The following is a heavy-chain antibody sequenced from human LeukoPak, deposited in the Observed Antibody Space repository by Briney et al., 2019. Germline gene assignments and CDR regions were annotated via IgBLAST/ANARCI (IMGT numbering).Heavy chain of an antibody. J-gene: IGHJ4*02. CDR2: IYYSGTT. V-gene: IGHV4-39*07. Sequence: SETLSLTCTVSGGSISSNNYYWGWTRQPPGKGLEWIGSIYYSGTTYYNPPLKSRVTISVDTSKNQFSLKLTSVTAADTAVYYCATEAYYDSSGPHFDYWGQGTLVTVSS. CDR1: GGSISSNNYY. D-gene: IGHD3-22*01. CDR3: ATEAYYDSSGPHFDY.